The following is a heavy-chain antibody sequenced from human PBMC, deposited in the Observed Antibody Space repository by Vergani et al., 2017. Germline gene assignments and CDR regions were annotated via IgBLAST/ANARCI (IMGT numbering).Heavy chain of an antibody. Sequence: EVQLVESGGGLVKPGGSLRLSCAASGFTFSSYSMNWVRQAPGKGLEWVSSISSSSSYIYYADSVKGRLTISRDNAKNSLYLQMNSLRAEETAVYYCARGSSWYTFGFDYWGQGTLVTVSS. CDR1: GFTFSSYS. CDR3: ARGSSWYTFGFDY. D-gene: IGHD6-13*01. V-gene: IGHV3-21*01. J-gene: IGHJ4*02. CDR2: ISSSSSYI.